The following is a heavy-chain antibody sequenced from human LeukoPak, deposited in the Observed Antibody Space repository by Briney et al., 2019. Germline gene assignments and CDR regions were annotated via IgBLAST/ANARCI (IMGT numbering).Heavy chain of an antibody. J-gene: IGHJ4*02. CDR3: AKLFKAYSSSWIDY. V-gene: IGHV3-74*01. CDR1: GFTFSSYW. CDR2: INSDGSST. D-gene: IGHD6-13*01. Sequence: GGSLRLSCAASGFTFSSYWMHWVRQAPGKGLVWVSRINSDGSSTNYADSVKGRFTISRDNAKNSLYLQMDSLRAEDTAIYYCAKLFKAYSSSWIDYWGQGNLVTVSS.